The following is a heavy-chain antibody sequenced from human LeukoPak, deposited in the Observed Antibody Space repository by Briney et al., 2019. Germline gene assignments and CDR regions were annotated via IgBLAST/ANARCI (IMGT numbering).Heavy chain of an antibody. CDR2: ISNGGSS. Sequence: SETLSLTCTVSGGPISGYYWSWVRQPPGKGLEWIGYISNGGSSSYNPSLKSRGTMSVDTSKRQFSLNLTSVTAADTAVYYCAGAQRGYTHGYLGGGYFDYWGQGTLVTVSS. D-gene: IGHD5-18*01. CDR1: GGPISGYY. CDR3: AGAQRGYTHGYLGGGYFDY. J-gene: IGHJ4*02. V-gene: IGHV4-59*12.